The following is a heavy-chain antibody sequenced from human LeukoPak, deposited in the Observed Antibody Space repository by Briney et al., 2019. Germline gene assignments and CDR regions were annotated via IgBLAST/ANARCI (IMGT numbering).Heavy chain of an antibody. J-gene: IGHJ4*02. CDR3: ARDGRAGSLFAY. CDR1: GGSFSGYY. V-gene: IGHV4-34*01. D-gene: IGHD6-19*01. Sequence: SETLSLTCAVYGGSFSGYYWSWIRQPPGKGLEWIGEINHSGSTNYNPSLKSRVTISVDTSKNQFSLKLSSVTAADTAVYYCARDGRAGSLFAYWGQGTLVTVSS. CDR2: INHSGST.